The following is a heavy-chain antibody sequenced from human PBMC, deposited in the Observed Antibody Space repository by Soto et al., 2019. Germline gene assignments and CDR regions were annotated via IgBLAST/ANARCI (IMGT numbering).Heavy chain of an antibody. Sequence: GSLRLSSAASGXTFSSYCMSWVRQAPGKGLELVANIKQDGSEKYYVDSVKGRLTISRENAKNSLYLQMNRLRAEDTAVYYFANRGYRYGFDYWGQGTLVTVSS. CDR3: ANRGYRYGFDY. V-gene: IGHV3-7*01. CDR2: IKQDGSEK. CDR1: GXTFSSYC. J-gene: IGHJ4*02. D-gene: IGHD5-18*01.